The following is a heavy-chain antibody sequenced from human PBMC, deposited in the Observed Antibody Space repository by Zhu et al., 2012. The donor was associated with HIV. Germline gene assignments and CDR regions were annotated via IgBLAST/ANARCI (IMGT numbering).Heavy chain of an antibody. CDR3: VRSHVHYMVIIRGGLPSFDI. CDR1: RASVTSSDYY. CDR2: IYNSGST. J-gene: IGHJ3*02. Sequence: QVQVQESGPGLMKPSQTLSLTCTVSRASVTSSDYYWSWIRQTPGKALEWIGYIYNSGSTEYSPSLKSRLSMSVDTSKNQFSLNLNSVTAADTATYYCVRSHVHYMVIIRGGLPSFDIWGQGTKVTSLQ. D-gene: IGHD3-10*01. V-gene: IGHV4-30-4*01.